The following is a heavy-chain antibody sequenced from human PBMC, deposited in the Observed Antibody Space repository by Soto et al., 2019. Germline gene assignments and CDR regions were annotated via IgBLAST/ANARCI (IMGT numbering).Heavy chain of an antibody. D-gene: IGHD6-13*01. V-gene: IGHV3-23*01. CDR3: AKHQGIASTGTNFDY. CDR1: GFTFSSYA. CDR2: LSGSGGST. J-gene: IGHJ4*02. Sequence: GSLRLSCAASGFTFSSYALSWVRQAPGKGLEWVSTLSGSGGSTYYADSVRGRFTISRDTSKNTLYLQMNSLRAEDTAVYYCAKHQGIASTGTNFDYCGQGTLVTVSS.